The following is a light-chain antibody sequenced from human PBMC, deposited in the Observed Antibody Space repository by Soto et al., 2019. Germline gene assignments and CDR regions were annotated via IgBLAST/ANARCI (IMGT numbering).Light chain of an antibody. CDR3: SSYTTRTTRV. Sequence: QSVLTQPASVSGSPGQSITISCTGTSSDVGGYNYVSWYQQHPGKAPKLMIYDVSHRPSGVSNRFSGSKSGNTASLTISGLQAEDEADYYCSSYTTRTTRVFGGGTQLTVL. V-gene: IGLV2-14*01. CDR1: SSDVGGYNY. J-gene: IGLJ2*01. CDR2: DVS.